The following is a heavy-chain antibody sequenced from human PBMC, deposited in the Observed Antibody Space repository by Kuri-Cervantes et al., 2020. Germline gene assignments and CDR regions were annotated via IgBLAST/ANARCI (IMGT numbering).Heavy chain of an antibody. Sequence: SETLSLTCTVSGGSISSYYWSWIRQPPGKGLEWIGYIYYSGSTNYNPSLKSRVTISVDTSKNQFSLKLSSVTAADTAVYYCARASQEELRLLWGQGTLVTVSS. J-gene: IGHJ4*02. CDR1: GGSISSYY. CDR3: ARASQEELRLL. V-gene: IGHV4-59*01. D-gene: IGHD1-7*01. CDR2: IYYSGST.